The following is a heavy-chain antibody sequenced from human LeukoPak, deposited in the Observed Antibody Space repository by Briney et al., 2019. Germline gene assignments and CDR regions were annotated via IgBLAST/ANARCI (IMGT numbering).Heavy chain of an antibody. V-gene: IGHV3-7*01. Sequence: GRSLRLSCAASGFTFSNYWMSCVRQAPGQGLGWVANINGEGSQKYHVDAGKGRFSVSRDNAKNSIFLQMNSLRAEDTGVYYCARWRWQQSEFAYWGQGTLVTVSS. CDR3: ARWRWQQSEFAY. CDR2: INGEGSQK. J-gene: IGHJ4*02. CDR1: GFTFSNYW. D-gene: IGHD5-24*01.